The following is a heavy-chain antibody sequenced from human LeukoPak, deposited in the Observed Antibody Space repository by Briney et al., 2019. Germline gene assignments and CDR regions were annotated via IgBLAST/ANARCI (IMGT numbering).Heavy chain of an antibody. D-gene: IGHD1-1*01. CDR3: TRAKRVIFDY. V-gene: IGHV1-2*02. Sequence: ASVTVSCKASGYTFTGYYMHWVRQAPGQGLEWMGWINPNSGATLYAQKFQGRVTMTRDTSTNTAYMELSSLRSDDTAVYYCTRAKRVIFDYWGQGTLVTVSS. J-gene: IGHJ4*02. CDR1: GYTFTGYY. CDR2: INPNSGAT.